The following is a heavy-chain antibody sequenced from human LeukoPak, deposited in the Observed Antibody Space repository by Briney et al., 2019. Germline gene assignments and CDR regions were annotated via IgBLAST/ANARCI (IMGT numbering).Heavy chain of an antibody. CDR1: GGSFSGDF. D-gene: IGHD1-14*01. CDR3: ARGSGSRGYYFDY. V-gene: IGHV4-34*01. J-gene: IGHJ4*02. Sequence: SETLSLTCAVYGGSFSGDFWSWIRQPPGKGLEWIGSIYYSGSTYHNPSLKSRVTISVDTSKNQFSLKLSSVTAADTAVYYCARGSGSRGYYFDYWGQGTLVTVSS. CDR2: IYYSGST.